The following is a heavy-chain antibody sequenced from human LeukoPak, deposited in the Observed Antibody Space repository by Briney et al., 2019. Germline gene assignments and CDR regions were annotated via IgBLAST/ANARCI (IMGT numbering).Heavy chain of an antibody. J-gene: IGHJ4*02. V-gene: IGHV4-34*01. D-gene: IGHD3-10*01. Sequence: SETLSLTCAVYGGSFSGYYWSWIRQPPGKGLEWIGEINHSGSTNYNPSLKSRVTISVDTSKNQFSLKMSSVTAADTAVYYCARGNYYGSGSYPYYFDYWGQGTLGTVSS. CDR3: ARGNYYGSGSYPYYFDY. CDR1: GGSFSGYY. CDR2: INHSGST.